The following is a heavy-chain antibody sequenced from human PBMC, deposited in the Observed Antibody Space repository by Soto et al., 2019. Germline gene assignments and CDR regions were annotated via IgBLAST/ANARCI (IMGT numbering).Heavy chain of an antibody. CDR3: AREQRDVDIWAGDYRGGGYVY. J-gene: IGHJ4*02. V-gene: IGHV1-69*10. Sequence: ASVKVSCKASGGTFSSYAISWVRQAPGQGLEWMGGIIPILGIANYAQKFQGRITITADKSTNIAYMELSSLRSVYPVVYYVAREQRDVDIWAGDYRGGGYVYWGQGTLVTVSS. CDR1: GGTFSSYA. D-gene: IGHD3-9*01. CDR2: IIPILGIA.